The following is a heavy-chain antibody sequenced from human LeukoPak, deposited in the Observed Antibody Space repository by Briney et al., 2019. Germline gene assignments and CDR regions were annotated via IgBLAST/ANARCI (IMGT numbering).Heavy chain of an antibody. CDR1: GFRFKNFA. Sequence: GGSLRLSCAASGFRFKNFAMTWVRQAPGKGLEWVSTISASGGGAYYADSVKGRFTISRDNSKDTLSLQMNTLRAEDTAVYYCAKDVRRAEYCSATTCYTSSFGYWGQGTLVTVSS. J-gene: IGHJ4*02. CDR3: AKDVRRAEYCSATTCYTSSFGY. V-gene: IGHV3-23*01. D-gene: IGHD2-2*02. CDR2: ISASGGGA.